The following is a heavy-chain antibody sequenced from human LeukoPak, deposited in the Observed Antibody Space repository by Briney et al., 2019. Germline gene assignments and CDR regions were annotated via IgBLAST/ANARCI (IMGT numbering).Heavy chain of an antibody. D-gene: IGHD6-19*01. CDR3: VNRRVAGTLTFDY. J-gene: IGHJ4*02. CDR1: GFTFDDYA. Sequence: PGGSLRLSCAASGFTFDDYAMHWVRQAPGKGLEWVSLISGDGGSTYYADSAKGRFTISRDNSKNSLYLQMNSLRTEDTALYYRVNRRVAGTLTFDYWGQGTLVTVSS. V-gene: IGHV3-43*02. CDR2: ISGDGGST.